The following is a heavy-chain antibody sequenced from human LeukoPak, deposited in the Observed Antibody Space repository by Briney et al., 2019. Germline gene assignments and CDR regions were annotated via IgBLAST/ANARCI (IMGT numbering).Heavy chain of an antibody. J-gene: IGHJ4*02. Sequence: GGSLRLSCAASGFTFSSYAMSWVRQAPGKGLEWVSDISGSGGSTYYADSVKGRFTISRDNSKNTLYLQMNSLRAEDTAVYYGAKEGDYRSWVGFDYWGQGTLVTVSS. V-gene: IGHV3-23*01. CDR3: AKEGDYRSWVGFDY. D-gene: IGHD4-11*01. CDR1: GFTFSSYA. CDR2: ISGSGGST.